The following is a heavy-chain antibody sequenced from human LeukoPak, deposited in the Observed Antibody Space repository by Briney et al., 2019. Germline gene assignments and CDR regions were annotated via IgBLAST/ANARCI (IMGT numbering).Heavy chain of an antibody. CDR3: ARSRPRLPVDY. Sequence: SQTLSLTCTVSGGSISSGGYYWSWIRQHPGKGLEWIGYIYYSGSTYYNPSLKSRVTISVDTSKNQFSLKLSSVTAADTAVYYCARSRPRLPVDYWGQGTLVTVSS. CDR1: GGSISSGGYY. D-gene: IGHD6-25*01. V-gene: IGHV4-31*03. J-gene: IGHJ4*02. CDR2: IYYSGST.